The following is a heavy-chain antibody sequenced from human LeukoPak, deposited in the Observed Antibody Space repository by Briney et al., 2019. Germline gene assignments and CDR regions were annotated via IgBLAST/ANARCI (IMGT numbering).Heavy chain of an antibody. CDR2: ISSSSNYI. CDR3: ASSGSHPSF. CDR1: GFTISSYS. J-gene: IGHJ3*01. Sequence: GGSLRLSCAASGFTISSYSMTWVRQAPGKGLEWVSSISSSSNYIYYADSVKGRFTISRDNAKNSLYLQMNSLRAEDTAMYYCASSGSHPSFWGQGTMVTVSS. D-gene: IGHD1-26*01. V-gene: IGHV3-21*01.